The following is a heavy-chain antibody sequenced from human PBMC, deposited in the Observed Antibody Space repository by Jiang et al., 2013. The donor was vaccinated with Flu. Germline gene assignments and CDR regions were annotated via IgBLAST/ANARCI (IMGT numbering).Heavy chain of an antibody. J-gene: IGHJ4*02. Sequence: GGVVQPGRSLRLSCAASGFTFSSYGMHWVRQAPGKGLEWVAVISYDGSNKYYADSVKGRFTISRDNSKNTLYLQMNSLRAEDTAVYYCAKFAGTASVSYWGQGTLVTVSS. CDR2: ISYDGSNK. CDR3: AKFAGTASVSY. D-gene: IGHD1/OR15-1a*01. V-gene: IGHV3-30*18. CDR1: GFTFSSYG.